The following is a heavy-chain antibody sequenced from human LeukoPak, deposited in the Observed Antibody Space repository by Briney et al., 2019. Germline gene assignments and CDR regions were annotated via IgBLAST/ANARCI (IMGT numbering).Heavy chain of an antibody. CDR1: GDSISSYY. D-gene: IGHD6-13*01. CDR2: ISHTGNT. CDR3: ARSEAIYSSSVSRFDP. Sequence: PSETLPLTRTVSGDSISSYYWSWTRQPPGKGLEWIGYISHTGNTNYNPSLTGRLTISLDTSKNQVSLKVTSVTAADTAVYYCARSEAIYSSSVSRFDPWGQGTLVTVSS. J-gene: IGHJ5*02. V-gene: IGHV4-59*01.